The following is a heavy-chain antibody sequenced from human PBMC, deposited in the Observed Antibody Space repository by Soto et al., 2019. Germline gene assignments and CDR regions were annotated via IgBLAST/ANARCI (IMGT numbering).Heavy chain of an antibody. J-gene: IGHJ3*01. CDR2: IYYSGST. CDR3: ARQWGTDAFDV. V-gene: IGHV4-59*08. CDR1: GGSISSYY. Sequence: QVQLQESGPGLVKPSETLSLTCTVSGGSISSYYWSWIRQPPGKGLEWIGYIYYSGSTNYNPSLKRRVTLSVDTSKTQFSRKLSSVTAADTAVYYCARQWGTDAFDVWGQGTMVTVSS. D-gene: IGHD1-1*01.